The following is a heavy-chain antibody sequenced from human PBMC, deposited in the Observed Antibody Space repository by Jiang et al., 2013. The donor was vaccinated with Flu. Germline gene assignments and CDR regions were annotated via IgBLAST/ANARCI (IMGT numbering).Heavy chain of an antibody. CDR2: TYNSGST. D-gene: IGHD6-19*01. Sequence: PGLVKPSETLSLTCTVSGGSISTFYWTWIRQPPGKGLEWIGYTYNSGSTHYNPSLESRVTISVDTSKNQFSLKLTSMTAADTAVYYCARGGKGEEWLTFNYWGQGTLVTVSS. CDR1: GGSISTFY. CDR3: ARGGKGEEWLTFNY. J-gene: IGHJ4*02. V-gene: IGHV4-59*01.